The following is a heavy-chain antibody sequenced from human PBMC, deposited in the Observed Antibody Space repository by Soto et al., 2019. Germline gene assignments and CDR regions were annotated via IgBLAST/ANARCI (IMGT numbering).Heavy chain of an antibody. CDR1: GFTLSTYA. CDR2: ISGSGDNT. V-gene: IGHV3-23*01. Sequence: GGSLRLSCAASGFTLSTYAMSWVRQAPGKGLEWVSGISGSGDNTYYADSVKGRFTISRDNSKNTLYLQMNSLRAEDTAVYYCAKDRYYDFWSGSPDYYYYGMDVWGQGTTVTVSS. J-gene: IGHJ6*02. CDR3: AKDRYYDFWSGSPDYYYYGMDV. D-gene: IGHD3-3*01.